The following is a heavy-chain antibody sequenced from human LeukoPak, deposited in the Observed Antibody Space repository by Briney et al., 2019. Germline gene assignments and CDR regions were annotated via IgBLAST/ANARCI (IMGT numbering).Heavy chain of an antibody. J-gene: IGHJ3*01. Sequence: GGSLGLSCAASGFTFSSYWMHWVRQAPGKGLVWVSRINSDGSITNYADSVRGRFIISRDNAKNTLYLQMNSLRAEDTAVYYCATMVGADPWGQGTMVTVSS. V-gene: IGHV3-74*01. CDR2: INSDGSIT. CDR1: GFTFSSYW. D-gene: IGHD1-26*01. CDR3: ATMVGADP.